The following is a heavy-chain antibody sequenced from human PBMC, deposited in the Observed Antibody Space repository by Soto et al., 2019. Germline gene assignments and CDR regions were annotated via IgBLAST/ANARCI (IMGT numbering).Heavy chain of an antibody. CDR1: GDSVSSNSAA. CDR3: ARVRRIAARGVGYYYYYGMDV. Sequence: SQTLSLTCAISGDSVSSNSAAWNWIRQSPSRGLEWLGRTYYRSKWYNDYAVSVKSRITINPDTSKNQFSLQLNSVTPEDTAVYYCARVRRIAARGVGYYYYYGMDVWGQGTTVTVSS. CDR2: TYYRSKWYN. V-gene: IGHV6-1*01. J-gene: IGHJ6*02. D-gene: IGHD6-6*01.